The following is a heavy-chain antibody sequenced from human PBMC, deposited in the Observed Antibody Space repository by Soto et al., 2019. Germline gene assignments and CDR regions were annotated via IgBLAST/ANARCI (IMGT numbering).Heavy chain of an antibody. CDR2: IWSAGLI. Sequence: GGSLRLSCAASGFAVSSKYMSWVRQAPGKGLEWVSIIWSAGLIYYADSVRGRFTISRDISKNILYLEMTSLRADDTAVYYCAREAPMDVWGQGTTVTVSS. CDR3: AREAPMDV. CDR1: GFAVSSKY. J-gene: IGHJ6*02. V-gene: IGHV3-53*01.